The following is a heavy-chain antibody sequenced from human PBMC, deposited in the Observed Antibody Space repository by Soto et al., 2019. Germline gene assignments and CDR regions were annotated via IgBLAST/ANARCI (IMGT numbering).Heavy chain of an antibody. CDR3: ARESSSFDYHYGMDV. CDR1: GFTFSSYA. Sequence: QVQLVESGGGVVQPGRSLRLSCAASGFTFSSYAMHWVRQAPGKGLEWVAVISYDGSNKYYADSVKGRFTISRDNSKNTLYLQMNSLRAEDTAVYYCARESSSFDYHYGMDVWGQGTTVTVSS. J-gene: IGHJ6*02. CDR2: ISYDGSNK. D-gene: IGHD6-6*01. V-gene: IGHV3-30-3*01.